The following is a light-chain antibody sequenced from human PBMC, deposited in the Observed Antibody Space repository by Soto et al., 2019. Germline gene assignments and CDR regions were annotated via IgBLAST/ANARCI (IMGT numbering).Light chain of an antibody. J-gene: IGKJ1*01. V-gene: IGKV3D-15*01. CDR2: DVS. Sequence: IVLIQSPATLSVSPGEIATVSCRASQNISNYLIWYQQKPGQAPRLLIYDVSNRATGIPAKFSGSGSGTEFTLTISSLQSEDFAVYYCQQYNKWPRTFGQGTKVDIK. CDR3: QQYNKWPRT. CDR1: QNISNY.